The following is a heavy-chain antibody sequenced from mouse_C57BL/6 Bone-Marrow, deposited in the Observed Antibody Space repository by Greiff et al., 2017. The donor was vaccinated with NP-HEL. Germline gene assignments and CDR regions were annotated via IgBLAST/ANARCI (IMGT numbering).Heavy chain of an antibody. CDR3: ARGNYYGSSFFAY. D-gene: IGHD1-1*01. Sequence: QVQLQQSGAELVRPGASVKMSCKASGYTFTSYNMHWVKQTPSQGLEWIGAIYPGHGDTSYNQKFKGKATLTVDKSSSTAYMQLSSLTSEDSAVYFCARGNYYGSSFFAYWGQGTLVTVSA. V-gene: IGHV1-12*01. CDR1: GYTFTSYN. J-gene: IGHJ3*01. CDR2: IYPGHGDT.